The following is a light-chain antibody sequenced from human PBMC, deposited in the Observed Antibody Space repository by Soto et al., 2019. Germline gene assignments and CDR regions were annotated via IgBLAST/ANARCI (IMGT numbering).Light chain of an antibody. CDR3: QQYNTPPFT. Sequence: EIVMTQSPATLSVSPGERATLSCRASQSVSSNVAWYQQKPAKAPRLLIYGASTRATGIPARFSGSGSGTGFTLTISRPQSVDFAVCYCQQYNTPPFTFGPGTKVDIK. V-gene: IGKV3-15*01. CDR1: QSVSSN. J-gene: IGKJ3*01. CDR2: GAS.